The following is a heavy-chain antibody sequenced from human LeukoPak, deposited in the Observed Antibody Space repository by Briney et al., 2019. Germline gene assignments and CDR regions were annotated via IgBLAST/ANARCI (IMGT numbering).Heavy chain of an antibody. D-gene: IGHD7-27*01. J-gene: IGHJ5*02. Sequence: SGPTLVKPTDTLTLTGTFSGFSLNTNGVGVGWIRQPPGKALEWLALISRDDDKRYSPSLKSRLTITKDTSKNQVALTLANLDPVDTATYYCAHTGSAHGDDWFDPWGQGTLVTVSS. V-gene: IGHV2-5*02. CDR2: ISRDDDK. CDR1: GFSLNTNGVG. CDR3: AHTGSAHGDDWFDP.